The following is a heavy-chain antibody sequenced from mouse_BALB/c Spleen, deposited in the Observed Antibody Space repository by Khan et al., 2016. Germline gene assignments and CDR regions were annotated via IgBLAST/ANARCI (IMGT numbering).Heavy chain of an antibody. CDR1: GFNIQDTF. V-gene: IGHV14-3*02. J-gene: IGHJ4*01. Sequence: VRLQQSGAELVRPGASVKLSCTASGFNIQDTFVHWVKQRPEQGLEWIGRIDPANDETKYDPNFQGKATITADTSTNTAYLQLSSLTSEDTAVNYCARGMTGYFNAMDDWGQGTSVTVSS. CDR3: ARGMTGYFNAMDD. CDR2: IDPANDET.